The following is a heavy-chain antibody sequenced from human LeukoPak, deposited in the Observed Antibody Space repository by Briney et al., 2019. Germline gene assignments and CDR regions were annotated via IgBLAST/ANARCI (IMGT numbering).Heavy chain of an antibody. CDR1: GFTFSSYW. CDR3: ARGRPHGNDY. D-gene: IGHD4-23*01. Sequence: GGSLRLSCAASGFTFSSYWMTWVRQAPGKGLVWVSRIASDGSSTTYADSVKGRFSISRDNAKNTLYLQMNSLRVEDTAVYYCARGRPHGNDYWGQGTLVTVSS. V-gene: IGHV3-74*01. CDR2: IASDGSST. J-gene: IGHJ4*02.